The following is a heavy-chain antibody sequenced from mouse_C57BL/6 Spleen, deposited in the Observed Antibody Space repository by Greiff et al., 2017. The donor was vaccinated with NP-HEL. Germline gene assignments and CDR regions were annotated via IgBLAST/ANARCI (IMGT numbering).Heavy chain of an antibody. Sequence: QVQLQQPGAELVRPGSSVKLSCKASGYTFTSYWMDWVKQRPGQGLEWIGNIYPSDSETTYNQKFKDKATLTVDKSSSTAYMQLSSLTSEDSAVYYCAREGGYYYGSWYFDVWGTGTTVTVSS. V-gene: IGHV1-61*01. J-gene: IGHJ1*03. CDR3: AREGGYYYGSWYFDV. D-gene: IGHD1-1*01. CDR2: IYPSDSET. CDR1: GYTFTSYW.